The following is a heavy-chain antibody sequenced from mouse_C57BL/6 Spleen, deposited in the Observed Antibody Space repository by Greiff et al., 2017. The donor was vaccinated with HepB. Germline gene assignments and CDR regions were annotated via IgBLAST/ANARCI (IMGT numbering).Heavy chain of an antibody. D-gene: IGHD2-2*01. CDR3: ARAPYGYDDAMDY. CDR1: GYTFTSYT. Sequence: QVQLQQSGAELARPGASVKMSCKASGYTFTSYTMHWVKQRPGQGLEWIGYINPSSGYTKYNQKFKDKATLTADKSSSTADMQLSSLTSEDSAVYYCARAPYGYDDAMDYWGQGTSVTVSS. J-gene: IGHJ4*01. V-gene: IGHV1-4*01. CDR2: INPSSGYT.